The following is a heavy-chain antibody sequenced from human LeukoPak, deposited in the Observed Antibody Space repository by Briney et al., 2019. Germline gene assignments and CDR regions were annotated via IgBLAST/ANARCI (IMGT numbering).Heavy chain of an antibody. V-gene: IGHV3-23*01. CDR3: ATHFTMATDIRIFDS. D-gene: IGHD5-24*01. J-gene: IGHJ4*02. CDR2: ISGSGGST. CDR1: GFTFDTYA. Sequence: PGGSLRLSCAASGFTFDTYAMSWVRQAPGKGLQWVSTISGSGGSTYYADSVKGRFTVSRDNSKSTLYLQLNSLRVEDTATYYCATHFTMATDIRIFDSWGQGSLVTVSS.